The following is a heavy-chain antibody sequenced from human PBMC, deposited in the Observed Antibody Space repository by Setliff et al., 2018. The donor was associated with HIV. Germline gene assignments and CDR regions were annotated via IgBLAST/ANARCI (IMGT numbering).Heavy chain of an antibody. D-gene: IGHD3-10*01. CDR2: IIPMFGRV. Sequence: SVKVSCKPSGGTFNNFAISWVRQAPGQGLEWMGWIIPMFGRVNYAQKLQGRVTITADESTNTAYMELSSLRAEDTAVYFCARGVAINYYGSGTYLGHCGQGTLVTVSS. CDR1: GGTFNNFA. J-gene: IGHJ4*02. CDR3: ARGVAINYYGSGTYLGH. V-gene: IGHV1-69*13.